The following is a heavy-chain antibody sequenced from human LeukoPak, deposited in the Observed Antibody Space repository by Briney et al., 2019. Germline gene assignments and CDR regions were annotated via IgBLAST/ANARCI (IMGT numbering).Heavy chain of an antibody. D-gene: IGHD2-15*01. CDR2: ISTDGSRP. J-gene: IGHJ4*02. CDR3: VRDGQGSTPLDY. CDR1: GFTFSSHW. Sequence: GGSLRLSCAASGFTFSSHWMHWVRQAPGKGLVWVSGISTDGSRPRYADSVNGRFTISRDNAKNTLYLQMNSLRAEDTAVYFCVRDGQGSTPLDYWGQGTLVTVSS. V-gene: IGHV3-74*01.